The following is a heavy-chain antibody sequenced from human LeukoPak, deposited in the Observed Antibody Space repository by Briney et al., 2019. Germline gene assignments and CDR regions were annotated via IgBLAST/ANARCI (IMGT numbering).Heavy chain of an antibody. CDR3: TTPDSSGYYYLY. Sequence: PGGSLRLSCAASGFTFSSCSMNWVRQPPGKGLEWIGNIYYTGSTYYNPSLKSRVTISVDASKNQFSLKLSSVTAADTAVYYCTTPDSSGYYYLYWGQGTLVTVSS. CDR2: IYYTGST. V-gene: IGHV4-39*01. D-gene: IGHD3-22*01. J-gene: IGHJ4*02. CDR1: GFTFSSCSMN.